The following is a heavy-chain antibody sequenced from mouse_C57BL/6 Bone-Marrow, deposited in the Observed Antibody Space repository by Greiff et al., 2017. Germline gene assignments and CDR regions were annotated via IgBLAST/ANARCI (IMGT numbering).Heavy chain of an antibody. CDR3: ARVNYGSSYGY. D-gene: IGHD1-1*01. Sequence: EVKLVESGGDLVKPGGSLKLSCAASGFTFSSYGMSWVRQTPDKRLEWVATISSGGSYTYYPDSVKGRFTLSRANANNTLYLQMSSMKSEDTAVDYCARVNYGSSYGYWGQGTTLTVSS. CDR1: GFTFSSYG. J-gene: IGHJ2*01. CDR2: ISSGGSYT. V-gene: IGHV5-6*01.